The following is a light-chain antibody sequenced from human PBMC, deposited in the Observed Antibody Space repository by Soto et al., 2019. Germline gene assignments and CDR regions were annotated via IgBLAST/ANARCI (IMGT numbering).Light chain of an antibody. CDR2: AAS. CDR3: QQSYSTPRT. J-gene: IGKJ1*01. V-gene: IGKV1-39*01. Sequence: DIQMTPSPTSPSAYVGDKVTITCRASQSISSYLNWYQQKPGKAPKLLIYAASSLQSGVPSRFSGSGSGTDFTLTISSLQPEDFATYYCQQSYSTPRTFGQGTKVDIK. CDR1: QSISSY.